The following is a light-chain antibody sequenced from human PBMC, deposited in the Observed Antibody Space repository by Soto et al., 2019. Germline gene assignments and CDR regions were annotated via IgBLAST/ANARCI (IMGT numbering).Light chain of an antibody. CDR3: LLYYGGAWF. V-gene: IGLV7-43*01. J-gene: IGLJ2*01. CDR2: SAN. Sequence: QTVVTQEPSLTVSPGGTVTLTCASNTGEVTSGYYPNWFQQKPGQAPRALIYSANNKHSWTPARFSGSLLGGKAALTLSGVQAEDEAEYYCLLYYGGAWFFGGGTKLTVL. CDR1: TGEVTSGYY.